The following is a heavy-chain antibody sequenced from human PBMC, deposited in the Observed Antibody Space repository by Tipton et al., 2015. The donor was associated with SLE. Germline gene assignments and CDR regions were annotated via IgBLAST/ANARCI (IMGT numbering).Heavy chain of an antibody. V-gene: IGHV4-31*03. J-gene: IGHJ4*02. CDR1: GGSISSGGYY. CDR2: IYYSGST. CDR3: ASYSSSYFDY. D-gene: IGHD6-6*01. Sequence: TLSLTCTVSGGSISSGGYYWSWIRQHPGKGLEWIGYIYYSGSTHYNPSLKSRVTISVDTSKNQFSLKLSSVTVADTAVYYCASYSSSYFDYWGQGTLVTVSS.